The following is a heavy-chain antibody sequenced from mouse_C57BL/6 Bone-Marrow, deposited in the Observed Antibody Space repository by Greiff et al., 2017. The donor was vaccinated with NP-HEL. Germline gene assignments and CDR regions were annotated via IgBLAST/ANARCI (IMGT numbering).Heavy chain of an antibody. CDR2: IDPANGNT. Sequence: EVQRVESVAELVRPGASVKLSRTASGFNIKNTYMHWVKQRPEQGLEWIGRIDPANGNTKYAPKFQGKATITADTSSNTAYLQLSSLTSEDTAIYYCASTYYDYEEFAYWGQGTLVTVSA. V-gene: IGHV14-3*01. D-gene: IGHD2-4*01. CDR1: GFNIKNTY. CDR3: ASTYYDYEEFAY. J-gene: IGHJ3*01.